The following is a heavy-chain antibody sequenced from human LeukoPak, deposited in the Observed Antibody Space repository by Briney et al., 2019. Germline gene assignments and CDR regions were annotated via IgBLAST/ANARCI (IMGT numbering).Heavy chain of an antibody. Sequence: SETLSLTCAVYGGSFSGYYWSWIRQPPGKGLEWIGEINHSGSTNYNPSLKSRVTISVDTSKNQFSLKLSSVTAADTAVYYCARVKYCGGDCYPSHAFDIWGQGTMVTVSS. CDR2: INHSGST. J-gene: IGHJ3*02. CDR1: GGSFSGYY. D-gene: IGHD2-21*02. CDR3: ARVKYCGGDCYPSHAFDI. V-gene: IGHV4-34*01.